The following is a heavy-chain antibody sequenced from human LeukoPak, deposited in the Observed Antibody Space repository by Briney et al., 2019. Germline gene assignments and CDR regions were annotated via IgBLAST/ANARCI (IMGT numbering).Heavy chain of an antibody. J-gene: IGHJ4*02. CDR2: ISSSSSYI. Sequence: GGSLRLSCAASGFTFSSYSMNWVRQAPGKGLEWVSSISSSSSYIYYADSVKGRLTISRDNAKNSLYLQMNSLRAEDTAVYYCARGRQKGADYWGQGTLVTVSS. CDR3: ARGRQKGADY. D-gene: IGHD3-16*01. V-gene: IGHV3-21*01. CDR1: GFTFSSYS.